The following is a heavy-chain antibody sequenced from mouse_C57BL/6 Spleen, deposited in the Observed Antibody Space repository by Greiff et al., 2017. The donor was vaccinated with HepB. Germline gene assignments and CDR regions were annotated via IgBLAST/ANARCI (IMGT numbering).Heavy chain of an antibody. CDR1: GYSFTGYY. CDR2: INPSTGGT. CDR3: ATSYDYDWFAY. J-gene: IGHJ3*01. V-gene: IGHV1-42*01. D-gene: IGHD2-4*01. Sequence: EVQLQQSGPELVKPGASVKISCKASGYSFTGYYMNWVKQSPEKSLEWIGEINPSTGGTTYNQKFKAKATLTVDKSSSTAYMQLKSLTSEDSAVYYCATSYDYDWFAYWGQGTLVTVSA.